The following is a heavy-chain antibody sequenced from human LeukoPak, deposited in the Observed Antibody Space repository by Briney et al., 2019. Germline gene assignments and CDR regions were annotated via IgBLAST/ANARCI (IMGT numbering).Heavy chain of an antibody. Sequence: PGRSLRLSCAASGFTFDDYAMHCVRQAPGKWLEWVSLISGYGGSTYYADSVKGRFTISRDNSKNPLYLQMNSLRTEDTALYYCAKDYITCYYDSSGYSHFDYWGQGTLVTVSS. CDR3: AKDYITCYYDSSGYSHFDY. V-gene: IGHV3-43*02. D-gene: IGHD3-22*01. J-gene: IGHJ4*02. CDR2: ISGYGGST. CDR1: GFTFDDYA.